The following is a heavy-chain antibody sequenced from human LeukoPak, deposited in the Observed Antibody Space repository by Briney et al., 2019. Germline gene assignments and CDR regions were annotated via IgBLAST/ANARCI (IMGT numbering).Heavy chain of an antibody. CDR3: ARGGYCSGGSCYPPLGFDY. V-gene: IGHV4-34*01. CDR1: GGSFSGYY. Sequence: SETLSLTCAVYGGSFSGYYWSWIRQPPGKGLEWIGEINHSGSTNYNPSLKSRVTISVDTSKNQFSLKLSSVTAADTAVYYCARGGYCSGGSCYPPLGFDYWGQGTLVTVSS. CDR2: INHSGST. J-gene: IGHJ4*02. D-gene: IGHD2-15*01.